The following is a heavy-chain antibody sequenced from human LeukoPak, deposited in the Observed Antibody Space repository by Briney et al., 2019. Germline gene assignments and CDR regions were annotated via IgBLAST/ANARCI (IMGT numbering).Heavy chain of an antibody. J-gene: IGHJ3*01. CDR1: GFTFNTYG. CDR2: ISYDGSDK. CDR3: AKAAGYSSSPPTG. V-gene: IGHV3-30*18. D-gene: IGHD6-13*01. Sequence: GGSLRLSCAASGFTFNTYGMHWVRQAPGKGLEWVAVISYDGSDKYYADSVKGRFTISRDNSKNTLYVQMNSLRTDDTAVYYCAKAAGYSSSPPTGWGQGTMVTVSS.